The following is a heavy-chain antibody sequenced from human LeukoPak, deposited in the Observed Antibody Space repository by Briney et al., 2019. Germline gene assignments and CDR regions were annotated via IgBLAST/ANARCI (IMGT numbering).Heavy chain of an antibody. CDR3: AREREDSYYFDY. V-gene: IGHV1-46*01. J-gene: IGHJ4*02. CDR1: GYTFASYH. D-gene: IGHD5-18*01. CDR2: IKISGSLS. Sequence: ASVKVSCKTSGYTFASYHIHLVRHAPGQGLGRMGIIKISGSLSTYEHTFQGRVKMTRDTSTRTVYMELSSLTSEDTALYYCAREREDSYYFDYWGQGTLVTVSS.